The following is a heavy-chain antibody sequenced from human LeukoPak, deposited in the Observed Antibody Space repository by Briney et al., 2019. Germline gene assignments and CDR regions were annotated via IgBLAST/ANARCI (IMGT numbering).Heavy chain of an antibody. Sequence: SETLSLTCTVSGGSISSYYWGWIRQPLGKGLEWIGSIYYSGSTYYNPSLKSRVTISVDTSKNQFSLKLSSVTAADTAVYYCARLARANAFDIWGQGTMVTVSS. J-gene: IGHJ3*02. CDR2: IYYSGST. CDR3: ARLARANAFDI. V-gene: IGHV4-39*01. CDR1: GGSISSYY.